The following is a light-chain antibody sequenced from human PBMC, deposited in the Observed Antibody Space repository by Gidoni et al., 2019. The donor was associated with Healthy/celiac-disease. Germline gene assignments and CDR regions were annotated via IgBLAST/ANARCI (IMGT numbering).Light chain of an antibody. CDR3: QQRSNWLT. V-gene: IGKV3-11*01. Sequence: EIVLTQSPATLSSSPGERATLSCRASQSVSSYLAWYQQTPGQVPRLLIYDASNRATGIPARFSGSGSGTDFTLTISSLEPEDFAVYYCQQRSNWLTFGGGTKVEIK. CDR1: QSVSSY. CDR2: DAS. J-gene: IGKJ4*01.